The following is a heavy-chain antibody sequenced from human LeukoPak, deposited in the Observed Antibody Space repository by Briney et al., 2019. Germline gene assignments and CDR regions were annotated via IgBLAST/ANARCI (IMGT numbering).Heavy chain of an antibody. CDR1: GGSFSGYY. V-gene: IGHV4-34*01. CDR3: VRGKTSQRVTIFGVVIIHKYYFDY. D-gene: IGHD3-3*01. Sequence: SETLSLTCAVYGGSFSGYYWSWIRQPPGKGLEWIGEINHSGSTNYNPSLKSRVTISVDTSKNQFSLKLSSVTAADTAVYYCVRGKTSQRVTIFGVVIIHKYYFDYWGQGTLVTVSS. J-gene: IGHJ4*02. CDR2: INHSGST.